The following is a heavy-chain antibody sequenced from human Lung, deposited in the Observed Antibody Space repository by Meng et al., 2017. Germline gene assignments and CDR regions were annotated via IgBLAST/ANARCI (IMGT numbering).Heavy chain of an antibody. Sequence: QVQRGESGGGVVQPGRARRLAGAASGFTFSSYGMHWVRQAPGKGLEWVAVISYDGSNKYYADSVKGRFTISRDNSKNTLYLQMNSLRAEDTAVYYCAKDLSKQQQLGELDYWGQGTLVTVSS. CDR1: GFTFSSYG. V-gene: IGHV3-30*18. CDR2: ISYDGSNK. CDR3: AKDLSKQQQLGELDY. D-gene: IGHD6-13*01. J-gene: IGHJ4*02.